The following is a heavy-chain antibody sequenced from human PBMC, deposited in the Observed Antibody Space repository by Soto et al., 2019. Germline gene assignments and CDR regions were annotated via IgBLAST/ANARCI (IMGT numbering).Heavy chain of an antibody. J-gene: IGHJ6*02. V-gene: IGHV1-2*04. D-gene: IGHD3-10*01. CDR3: ARQSDSGSYIYYYGMDV. CDR1: GYTFTGYY. CDR2: INPNSGGT. Sequence: GASVKVSCKASGYTFTGYYMHWVRQAPGQGLEWMGWINPNSGGTNYAQKFQGWVTMTRDTSISTAYMELSRLRSDDTAVYYCARQSDSGSYIYYYGMDVWGQGTTVTVSS.